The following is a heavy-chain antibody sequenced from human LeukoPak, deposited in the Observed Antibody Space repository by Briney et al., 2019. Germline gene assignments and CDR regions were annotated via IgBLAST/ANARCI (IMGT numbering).Heavy chain of an antibody. CDR2: IYYSGST. CDR1: GGSISSSSYY. CDR3: ARGVDTMVRGKGLDY. Sequence: SETLSLTCTVSGGSISSSSYYWGWIRQPPGKGLEWIGSIYYSGSTYYNPSLKSRVTISVDTSKNQFSLKLSSVTAADTAVYYCARGVDTMVRGKGLDYWGQGTLVTVSS. D-gene: IGHD3-10*01. V-gene: IGHV4-39*07. J-gene: IGHJ4*02.